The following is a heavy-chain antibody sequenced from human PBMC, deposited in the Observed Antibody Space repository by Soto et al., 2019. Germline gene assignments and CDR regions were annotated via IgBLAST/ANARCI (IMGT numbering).Heavy chain of an antibody. CDR3: ARDLRGYSGYGIYYFDY. D-gene: IGHD5-12*01. Sequence: PSETLSLTCTVSGGSISSGGYYWSWIRQHPGKGLEWIWYIYYSGSTYYNPSLKSRVTISVDTSKNQFSLKLSSVTAADTAVYYCARDLRGYSGYGIYYFDYWGQGTLVTVSS. CDR1: GGSISSGGYY. J-gene: IGHJ4*02. V-gene: IGHV4-31*03. CDR2: IYYSGST.